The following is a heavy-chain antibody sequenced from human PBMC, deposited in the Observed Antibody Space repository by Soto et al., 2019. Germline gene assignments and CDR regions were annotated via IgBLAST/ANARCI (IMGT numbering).Heavy chain of an antibody. Sequence: QVQLQQWGAGLLKPSETLSLTCAVYGGSFSGYYWSWIRQPPGKGLEWIGEINHSGSTNYNPSLKSRVTISVDTSKNQFSLTLSSVTAADTAVYYCARYRKVWVAAFDPWGQGTLVTVSS. CDR3: ARYRKVWVAAFDP. D-gene: IGHD6-19*01. CDR2: INHSGST. V-gene: IGHV4-34*01. J-gene: IGHJ5*02. CDR1: GGSFSGYY.